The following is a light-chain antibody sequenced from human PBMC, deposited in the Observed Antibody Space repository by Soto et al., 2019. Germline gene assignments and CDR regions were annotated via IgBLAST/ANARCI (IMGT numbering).Light chain of an antibody. V-gene: IGLV2-18*02. J-gene: IGLJ1*01. CDR2: EVS. Sequence: QSALTQPPSVSGSPGQSVTISCTGTSSDVGSYNRVSWYQQPPGTAPKLMIYEVSNRPSGVPDRFSGSKSGNKASLTISGLQAEYEADYYCSSYTRSSTYVFGTGTKLTVL. CDR3: SSYTRSSTYV. CDR1: SSDVGSYNR.